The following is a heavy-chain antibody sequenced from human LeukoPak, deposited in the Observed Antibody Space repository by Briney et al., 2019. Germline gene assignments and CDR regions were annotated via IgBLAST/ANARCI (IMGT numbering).Heavy chain of an antibody. CDR3: ARATGSYYSLGY. J-gene: IGHJ4*02. V-gene: IGHV3-74*01. D-gene: IGHD1-26*01. CDR2: INSDGSST. CDR1: GFDFRTYW. Sequence: GGSLRLSCAASGFDFRTYWMHWVRQAPGKGLVWVSRINSDGSSTSYADSVKGRFTVSRDNAKNTLYLQMNSLRAEDTAVYYCARATGSYYSLGYWGQGTLVTVSS.